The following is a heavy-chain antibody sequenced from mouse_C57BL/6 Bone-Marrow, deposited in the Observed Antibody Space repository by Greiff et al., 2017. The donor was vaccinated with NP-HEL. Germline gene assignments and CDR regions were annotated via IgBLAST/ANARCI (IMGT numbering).Heavy chain of an antibody. CDR1: GFSLTSYG. V-gene: IGHV2-2*01. Sequence: QVQLQQSGPGLVQPSQSLSITCTVSGFSLTSYGVHWVRQSPGKGLEWLGVIWSGGSTDHNAAFISRLSISKDNSKSQVFFKMNSLQADDTAIYYCARNYYYSNYDYAMDYWGQGTSVTVSS. CDR2: IWSGGST. CDR3: ARNYYYSNYDYAMDY. J-gene: IGHJ4*01. D-gene: IGHD2-5*01.